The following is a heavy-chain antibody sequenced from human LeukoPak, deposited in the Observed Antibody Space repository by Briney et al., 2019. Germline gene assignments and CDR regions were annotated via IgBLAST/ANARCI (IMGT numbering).Heavy chain of an antibody. V-gene: IGHV1-69*13. CDR1: GGTFSSYA. D-gene: IGHD6-13*01. J-gene: IGHJ6*02. Sequence: SVKVSCKASGGTFSSYAISWVRQAPGQGLEWMGGIIPIFGTANYAQKFQGRVTITADESTSTAYMELSSLRSEDTAVYYCAREKGFNIAAAGTYYYYYYGMDVWGQGTTVTVSS. CDR3: AREKGFNIAAAGTYYYYYYGMDV. CDR2: IIPIFGTA.